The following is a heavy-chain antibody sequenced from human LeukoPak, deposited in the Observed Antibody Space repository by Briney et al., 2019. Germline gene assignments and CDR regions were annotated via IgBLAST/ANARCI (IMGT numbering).Heavy chain of an antibody. V-gene: IGHV4-34*01. CDR3: ARGREFCSGGSCYWFDP. J-gene: IGHJ5*02. CDR1: GGSFSGYY. D-gene: IGHD2-15*01. CDR2: INHSGST. Sequence: PSETLSVTCAVYGGSFSGYYWSWIRQPPGKGLEWIGEINHSGSTNYNPSLKSRVTISVDTSKNQFSLKLSSVTAADTAVYYCARGREFCSGGSCYWFDPWGQGTLVTVSS.